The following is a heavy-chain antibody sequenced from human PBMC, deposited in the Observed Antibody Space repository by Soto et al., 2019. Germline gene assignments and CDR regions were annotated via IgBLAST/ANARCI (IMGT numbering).Heavy chain of an antibody. CDR3: ARGYYGSGSYYPYYYRMDV. V-gene: IGHV1-69*06. CDR1: GGTFSSYA. Sequence: QVQLVQSGAEVKKPGSSVKVSCKASGGTFSSYAISWVRQAPGQGLEWMGGIIPIFGTANYAQKFQGRVTITADKSTSTAYIELSRLRSEDTDVDYCARGYYGSGSYYPYYYRMDVWGQGTTVTVSS. J-gene: IGHJ6*02. D-gene: IGHD3-10*01. CDR2: IIPIFGTA.